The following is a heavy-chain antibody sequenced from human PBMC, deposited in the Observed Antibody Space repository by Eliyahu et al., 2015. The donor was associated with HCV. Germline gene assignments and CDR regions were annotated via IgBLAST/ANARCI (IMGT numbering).Heavy chain of an antibody. CDR2: ISYDGSNK. V-gene: IGHV3-30-3*01. Sequence: QVQLVESGGGVVQPGRSLXXSXAASGFTFSSFAMHXGXQAPGKGLEWVAVISYDGSNKYYADSVKGRFTISRDNSKNTLYLQMNSLRAEDTAVYYCAREISITGTRALDYWGQGTLVTVSS. J-gene: IGHJ4*02. CDR3: AREISITGTRALDY. D-gene: IGHD1-7*01. CDR1: GFTFSSFA.